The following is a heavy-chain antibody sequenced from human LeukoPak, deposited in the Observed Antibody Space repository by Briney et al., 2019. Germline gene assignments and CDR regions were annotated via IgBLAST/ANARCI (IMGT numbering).Heavy chain of an antibody. CDR1: GASITGGVDY. J-gene: IGHJ4*02. CDR2: IYPSGST. CDR3: ARAALRTPLTYFDY. V-gene: IGHV4-61*02. Sequence: PSETLSLTCTVSGASITGGVDYWSWIRQPAGKGLEWIGRIYPSGSTNYNPSVNSRVTISIDTSTNQFSLKLRSVTAADTAVYYCARAALRTPLTYFDYWGQGTLVTVSS. D-gene: IGHD5-12*01.